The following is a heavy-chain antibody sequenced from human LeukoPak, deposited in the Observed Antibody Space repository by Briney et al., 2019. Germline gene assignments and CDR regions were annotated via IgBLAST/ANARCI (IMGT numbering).Heavy chain of an antibody. Sequence: ASVKVSCKAPGYTFTSYGISWVRQAPGQGLEWMGWISAYNGNTNYAQKLQGRVTMTTDTSTSTAYMELRSLRSDDTAVYYCARDPGYCSSTSCYTWWGQEDWFDPWGQGTLVTVSS. CDR1: GYTFTSYG. D-gene: IGHD2-2*02. J-gene: IGHJ5*02. CDR3: ARDPGYCSSTSCYTWWGQEDWFDP. V-gene: IGHV1-18*01. CDR2: ISAYNGNT.